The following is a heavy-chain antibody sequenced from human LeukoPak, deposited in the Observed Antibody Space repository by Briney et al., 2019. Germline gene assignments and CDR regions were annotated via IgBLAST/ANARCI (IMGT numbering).Heavy chain of an antibody. D-gene: IGHD3-22*01. CDR3: ARDYDSSGYYPPGPGY. CDR1: GFTFSSYG. V-gene: IGHV3-33*01. J-gene: IGHJ4*02. Sequence: GGSLRLSCAASGFTFSSYGMHWVRQAPGKGLEWVAVIWYDGSNKYYADSVKGRFTISRDNSKNTLYLQMNSLRAEDTAVYYCARDYDSSGYYPPGPGYWGQGTLVTVSS. CDR2: IWYDGSNK.